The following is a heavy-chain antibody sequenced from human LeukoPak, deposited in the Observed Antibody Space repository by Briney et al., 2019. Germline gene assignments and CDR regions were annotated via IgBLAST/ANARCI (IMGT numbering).Heavy chain of an antibody. CDR3: ARHYYGSGSVDY. CDR1: GFTFSSYS. D-gene: IGHD3-10*01. Sequence: PGGSLRLSCAASGFTFSSYSMNWVRQAPGEGLEWISYITSSSSSIHYADSVKGRFTVSRDNAKNSVYLQMNSLRDEDTAVYYCARHYYGSGSVDYWGQRTLVTVSS. V-gene: IGHV3-48*02. CDR2: ITSSSSSI. J-gene: IGHJ4*02.